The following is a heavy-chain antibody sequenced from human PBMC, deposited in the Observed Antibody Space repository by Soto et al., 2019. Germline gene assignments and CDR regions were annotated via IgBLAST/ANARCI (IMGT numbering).Heavy chain of an antibody. Sequence: QVQLQESGPGLVKPSQTLSLTCTVSGGSISSGGYYWSWIRQHPGKGLEWIGYIYYSGSTYYNPSLKSRVTISVDTSKNQFSLKLSSVTAADTAVYYCARGWFGEFFYYYYYMDVWGKGTTVTVSS. CDR3: ARGWFGEFFYYYYYMDV. J-gene: IGHJ6*03. CDR2: IYYSGST. CDR1: GGSISSGGYY. V-gene: IGHV4-31*03. D-gene: IGHD3-10*01.